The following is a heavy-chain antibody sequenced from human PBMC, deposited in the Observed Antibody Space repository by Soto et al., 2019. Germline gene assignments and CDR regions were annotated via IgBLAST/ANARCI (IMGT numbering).Heavy chain of an antibody. CDR1: GFTFSSYW. CDR2: INSDGSST. V-gene: IGHV3-74*01. D-gene: IGHD5-12*01. Sequence: PGGSLRLSCAASGFTFSSYWMHWVRQAPGKGLVWVSPINSDGSSTSYADSVKGRFTISRDNAKNTLYLQMNSLRAEDTAVYYCARAPVSRWLQSGESLDYWGQGTLVTVSS. CDR3: ARAPVSRWLQSGESLDY. J-gene: IGHJ4*02.